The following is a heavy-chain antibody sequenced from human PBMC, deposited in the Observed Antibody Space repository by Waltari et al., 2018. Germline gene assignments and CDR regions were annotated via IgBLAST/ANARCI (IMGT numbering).Heavy chain of an antibody. D-gene: IGHD6-13*01. Sequence: QVQLQESGPGLVKPSETLSLTCTVSGGSISSYYWSWIRQPPGKGLEWIGYIYTSGSTNYNPPLKSRVTISVDTSKNQFSLKLSSVTAADTAVYYCARAEQQLVPYWYFDLWGRGTLVTVSS. J-gene: IGHJ2*01. V-gene: IGHV4-4*09. CDR3: ARAEQQLVPYWYFDL. CDR2: IYTSGST. CDR1: GGSISSYY.